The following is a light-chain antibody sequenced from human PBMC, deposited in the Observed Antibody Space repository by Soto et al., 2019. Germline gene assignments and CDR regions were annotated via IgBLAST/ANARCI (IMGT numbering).Light chain of an antibody. Sequence: EIGLKHTLAQHSLSPGDRATLSFRASQSVSGSYLAWYQQKPGQAPRLLIYDASNRATGIPDRFSGSGSGTDFTLTISILEPEDFAVYYCQQDGYPPITFGQGTRLEI. CDR1: QSVSGSY. CDR2: DAS. J-gene: IGKJ5*01. V-gene: IGKV3-20*01. CDR3: QQDGYPPIT.